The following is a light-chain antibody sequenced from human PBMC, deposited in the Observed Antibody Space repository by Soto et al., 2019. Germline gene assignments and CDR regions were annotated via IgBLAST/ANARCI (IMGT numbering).Light chain of an antibody. CDR2: ANA. V-gene: IGLV1-40*01. CDR1: ISNIGAGSN. J-gene: IGLJ3*02. Sequence: QSVLTQPPSVSGAPRQRVAISCTGTISNIGAGSNVHWYQQLPGAAPKLLIYANALRPSGVPDRFSGSKSGTSASLAITGLQAEDEADYYCQSYDSSLSGWVFGGGTKVTVL. CDR3: QSYDSSLSGWV.